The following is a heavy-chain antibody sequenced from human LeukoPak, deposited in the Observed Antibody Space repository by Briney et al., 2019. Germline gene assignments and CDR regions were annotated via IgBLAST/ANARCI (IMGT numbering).Heavy chain of an antibody. CDR1: GFTFSTYG. D-gene: IGHD5-18*01. J-gene: IGHJ4*02. CDR2: IRYDGSNK. V-gene: IGHV3-30*02. CDR3: AKGRDTAMVTVDY. Sequence: AGGSLRLSCAASGFTFSTYGMHWVRQAPGKGLEWVAFIRYDGSNKYYADSVKGRFTISRDNSKNTLYLQMNSLRAEDTAVYYCAKGRDTAMVTVDYWGQGTLVTVSS.